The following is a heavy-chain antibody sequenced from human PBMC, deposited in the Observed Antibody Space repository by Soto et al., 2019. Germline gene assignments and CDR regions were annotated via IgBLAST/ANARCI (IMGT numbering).Heavy chain of an antibody. CDR3: AHKGGRGAAMDV. D-gene: IGHD2-15*01. CDR2: IYWDADK. CDR1: GFSLSTSRVG. V-gene: IGHV2-5*02. Sequence: QITLKESGPTLVKPTQTLTVTSSFSGFSLSTSRVGVAWNRQPPGKALEWLELIYWDADKRYSPLLKSRLTISKDTSENQVVLALSNMDPVDTATYYCAHKGGRGAAMDVWGQGTTVTVSS. J-gene: IGHJ6*02.